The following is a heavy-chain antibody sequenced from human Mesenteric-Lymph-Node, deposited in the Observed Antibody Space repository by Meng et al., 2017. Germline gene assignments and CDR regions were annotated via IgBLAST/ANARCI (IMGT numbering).Heavy chain of an antibody. CDR1: GGSVSSGGYY. CDR2: IYYSGST. V-gene: IGHV4-31*03. Sequence: VQLKDSGPGLVKPSQTPSLTCTVSGGSVSSGGYYWTWIRQHPGKGLEWFGHIYYSGSTFYNPSLKRRVIISIDTSKNQFSLNLRSVTAADTAVYYCARVSSGWDYFDYWGQGTLVTVSS. J-gene: IGHJ4*02. D-gene: IGHD6-19*01. CDR3: ARVSSGWDYFDY.